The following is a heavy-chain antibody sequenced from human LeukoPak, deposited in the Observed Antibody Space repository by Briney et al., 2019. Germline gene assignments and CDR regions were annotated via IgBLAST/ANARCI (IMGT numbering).Heavy chain of an antibody. D-gene: IGHD2-15*01. J-gene: IGHJ4*02. V-gene: IGHV3-7*05. CDR1: GFTFTSYS. CDR2: IKEDGSHI. Sequence: GGSLRLSCAASGFTFTSYSMTWVRQAPGRGLEWVARIKEDGSHIYYVDSVKGRFTISRDNAKKSLYLQMNSLRAEDTAVYYCARVWWYLDHWGRGTLVTVSS. CDR3: ARVWWYLDH.